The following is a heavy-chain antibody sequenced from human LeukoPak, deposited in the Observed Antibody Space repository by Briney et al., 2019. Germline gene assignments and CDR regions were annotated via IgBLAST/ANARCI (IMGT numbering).Heavy chain of an antibody. J-gene: IGHJ4*02. Sequence: GGSLRLSCAASGFTFSNKWMTWVRQAPGKGLEWVANIKQDGSEKNYVDSVKGRFTISRDNAKNSLYLQMNSLRAEDTAVYYCARANWGPYCWGQGTLVTVSS. V-gene: IGHV3-7*01. CDR2: IKQDGSEK. CDR1: GFTFSNKW. CDR3: ARANWGPYC. D-gene: IGHD3-16*01.